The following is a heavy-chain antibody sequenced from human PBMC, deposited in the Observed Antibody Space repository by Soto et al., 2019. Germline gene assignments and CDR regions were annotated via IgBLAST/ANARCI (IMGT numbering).Heavy chain of an antibody. Sequence: GGSLRLSCTASGFTFGDYAMSWFRQAPGKGLEWVGFIRSKAYGGTTEYAASVKGRFTISRDDSKSIAYLQMNSLKTEDTAVYYCTRDRQYCSSTSCYAGSLYYYYMDVWGKGTTVTVSS. CDR2: IRSKAYGGTT. CDR3: TRDRQYCSSTSCYAGSLYYYYMDV. CDR1: GFTFGDYA. V-gene: IGHV3-49*03. J-gene: IGHJ6*03. D-gene: IGHD2-2*01.